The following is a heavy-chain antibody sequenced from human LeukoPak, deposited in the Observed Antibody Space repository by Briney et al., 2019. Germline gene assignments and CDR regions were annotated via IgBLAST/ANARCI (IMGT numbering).Heavy chain of an antibody. J-gene: IGHJ4*02. V-gene: IGHV4-4*07. CDR3: AKTRMWLREFDY. D-gene: IGHD5-12*01. CDR1: GGSISSYY. Sequence: SETLSLTCTVSGGSISSYYWSWIRQPAGKGLEWIGRIYTSGSTNYNPSLKSRVTMSVDTSKNQFSLKLSSVTAEDTAVYYCAKTRMWLREFDYWGQGTLVTVSS. CDR2: IYTSGST.